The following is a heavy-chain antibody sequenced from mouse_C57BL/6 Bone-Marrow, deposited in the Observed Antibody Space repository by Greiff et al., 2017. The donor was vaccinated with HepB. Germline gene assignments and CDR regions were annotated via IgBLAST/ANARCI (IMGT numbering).Heavy chain of an antibody. Sequence: EVKLQESGPGMVKPSQSLSLTCTVPGYSITSGYDWHWIRHFPGNKLEWMGYISYSGSTNYNPSLKSRISITHDTSKNHFFLKLNSVTTEDTATYYCARDEGSSSWFAYWGQGTLVTVSA. V-gene: IGHV3-1*01. D-gene: IGHD6-1*01. CDR2: ISYSGST. CDR1: GYSITSGYD. CDR3: ARDEGSSSWFAY. J-gene: IGHJ3*01.